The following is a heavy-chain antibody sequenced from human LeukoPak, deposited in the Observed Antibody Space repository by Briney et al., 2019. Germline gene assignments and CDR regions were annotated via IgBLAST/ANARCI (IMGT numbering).Heavy chain of an antibody. J-gene: IGHJ4*02. CDR1: GFTFVTYG. V-gene: IGHV3-30*18. D-gene: IGHD6-19*01. CDR2: ISYDGSNK. CDR3: AKGLTVAGSFHDY. Sequence: GGSLRPSFPPSGFTFVTYGRHWVRQAPAKGLEWGAVISYDGSNKYYADSVKGRFTISRDNSKNTLYLQMNSLRAEDTAVYYCAKGLTVAGSFHDYWGQGTLVTVSS.